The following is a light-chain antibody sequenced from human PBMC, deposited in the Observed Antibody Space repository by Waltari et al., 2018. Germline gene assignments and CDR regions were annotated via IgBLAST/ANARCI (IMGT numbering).Light chain of an antibody. J-gene: IGLJ2*01. V-gene: IGLV2-14*03. CDR1: SSDVGGYNY. CDR3: FSHTSSITVV. CDR2: DVS. Sequence: QSALTQPASVSGSPGQSITISCTGTSSDVGGYNYVSWYQQHPGKAPKLMTYDVSNPASGVSNRFSCSKSGNTASLTISGLQAEDEADYYCFSHTSSITVVFGGGTKLTVL.